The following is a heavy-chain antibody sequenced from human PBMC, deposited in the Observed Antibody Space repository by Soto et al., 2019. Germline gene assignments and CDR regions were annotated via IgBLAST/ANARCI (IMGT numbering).Heavy chain of an antibody. CDR1: GYSFTSYW. V-gene: IGHV5-51*01. CDR3: GRRRDRDVYCLDY. D-gene: IGHD2-15*01. J-gene: IGHJ4*02. Sequence: GESLRISCKGSGYSFTSYWIGWVRQMPGKGLEWMGIIYPGDSDTRYSPSFLGQVTISADKSISTAYLQWGSLKASDTAIYYCGRRRDRDVYCLDYWGQGTLVTGSS. CDR2: IYPGDSDT.